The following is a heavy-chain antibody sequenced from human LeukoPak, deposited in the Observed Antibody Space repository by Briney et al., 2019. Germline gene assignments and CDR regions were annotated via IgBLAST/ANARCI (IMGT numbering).Heavy chain of an antibody. CDR2: INPSGGST. D-gene: IGHD6-13*01. V-gene: IGHV1-46*01. CDR3: ARVLPPLKRGYSSPGDY. Sequence: GASVKVSCKASGYTFTIYYIHWVRQAPGQGLEWMGLINPSGGSTNYAQKFQGRVTMTTDTSTSTAYMELRSLRSDDTAVYYCARVLPPLKRGYSSPGDYWGQGTLVTVYS. CDR1: GYTFTIYY. J-gene: IGHJ4*02.